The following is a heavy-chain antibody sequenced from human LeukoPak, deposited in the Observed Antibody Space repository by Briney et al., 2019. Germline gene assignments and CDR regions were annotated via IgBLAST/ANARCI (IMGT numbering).Heavy chain of an antibody. Sequence: SVKLSCKAAGATFSSYAISWVRQAPGQGLEWWNGMIPTFGTANYAQKFQGRVTITADESTSTAYMELSSLRSEDTAVYYCARGQRGYSGYLDAFDIWGQGTMVTVSS. CDR2: MIPTFGTA. CDR3: ARGQRGYSGYLDAFDI. CDR1: GATFSSYA. J-gene: IGHJ3*02. V-gene: IGHV1-69*01. D-gene: IGHD5-12*01.